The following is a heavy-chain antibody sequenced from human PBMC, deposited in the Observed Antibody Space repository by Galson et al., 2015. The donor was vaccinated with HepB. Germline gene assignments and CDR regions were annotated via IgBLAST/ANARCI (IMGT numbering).Heavy chain of an antibody. Sequence: LRLSCAASGFTFSHAWMSWVRQAPGKGLEWVGHIKRESEGGPTDYAAPVKFRFIISRDDSTNTLHLQMNSLITEDTAVYYCAADVPSPAGRIDYWGQGTPVTVSS. CDR1: GFTFSHAW. CDR3: AADVPSPAGRIDY. J-gene: IGHJ4*02. CDR2: IKRESEGGPT. V-gene: IGHV3-15*01. D-gene: IGHD6-25*01.